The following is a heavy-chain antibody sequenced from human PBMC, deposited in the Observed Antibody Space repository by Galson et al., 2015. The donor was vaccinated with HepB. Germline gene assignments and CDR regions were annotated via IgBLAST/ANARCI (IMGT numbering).Heavy chain of an antibody. CDR2: IYSDGSSK. D-gene: IGHD2-8*02. J-gene: IGHJ3*02. Sequence: SLRLSCAASGFTFNIFGVHWVRQAPGRGLEWVAMIYSDGSSKYYGESVKGRFTISRDNSKNTLYLQMNSLRAEDTAVYYCARELGCTGGGNCYGAFRMWGQGTMVTVSS. CDR1: GFTFNIFG. CDR3: ARELGCTGGGNCYGAFRM. V-gene: IGHV3-33*01.